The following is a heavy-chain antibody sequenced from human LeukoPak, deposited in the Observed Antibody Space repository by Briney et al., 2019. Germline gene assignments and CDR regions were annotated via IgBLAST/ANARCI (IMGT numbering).Heavy chain of an antibody. V-gene: IGHV1-2*02. Sequence: GASVKVSCKASGYTFSDYYIHWVRQAPGQGLEWMGWITPNSGGTKYAQRLQGRVTMTRDTSISTAYMDLSSLGTDDTAIFYCVRKSATRRTSEFDYWGQGTPVTVSS. CDR1: GYTFSDYY. J-gene: IGHJ4*02. CDR2: ITPNSGGT. CDR3: VRKSATRRTSEFDY. D-gene: IGHD2-15*01.